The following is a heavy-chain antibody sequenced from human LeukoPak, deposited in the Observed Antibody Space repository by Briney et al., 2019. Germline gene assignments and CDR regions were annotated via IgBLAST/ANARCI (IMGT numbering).Heavy chain of an antibody. Sequence: GGSLRLSCAASGFTFSTYSMNWVRQAPGKGLEWVSSITSSSSFMYYGDSVKGRFSISRDNAKNSLYLQMNSLRTEDTAVHYCARGYCSSSSCYLDAFDIWGQGTMVTVSS. D-gene: IGHD2-2*01. CDR3: ARGYCSSSSCYLDAFDI. CDR1: GFTFSTYS. V-gene: IGHV3-21*01. J-gene: IGHJ3*02. CDR2: ITSSSSFM.